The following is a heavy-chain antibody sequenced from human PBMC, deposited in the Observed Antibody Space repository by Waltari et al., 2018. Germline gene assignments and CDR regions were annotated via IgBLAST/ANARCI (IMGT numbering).Heavy chain of an antibody. CDR3: TREGSGWSGAYYYYGMDV. CDR1: GFTFGDYA. CDR2: IRSKAYGGRT. Sequence: EVQLVESGGGLVQPGRSLRLSCTASGFTFGDYAMSWVRQAPGTGLEWVGFIRSKAYGGRTEYAATVKVRFTISRDDSKSIAYLKMNSLKTEDTAVYYCTREGSGWSGAYYYYGMDVWGQGTTVTVSS. V-gene: IGHV3-49*04. D-gene: IGHD6-19*01. J-gene: IGHJ6*02.